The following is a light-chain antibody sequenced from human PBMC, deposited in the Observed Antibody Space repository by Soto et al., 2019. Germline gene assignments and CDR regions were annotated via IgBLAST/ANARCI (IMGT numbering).Light chain of an antibody. V-gene: IGLV2-8*01. J-gene: IGLJ1*01. CDR2: EVV. CDR1: KNDIGVYDF. CDR3: TSYAGSNTYV. Sequence: QSARTQPPSAPGSPGQSVTISCAGTKNDIGVYDFVSWYQPHPGRAPRLIICEVVQRPSGVPDRFSGSKSGNTGSLTVSGLQSADEADYFCTSYAGSNTYVFGSGTKVTVL.